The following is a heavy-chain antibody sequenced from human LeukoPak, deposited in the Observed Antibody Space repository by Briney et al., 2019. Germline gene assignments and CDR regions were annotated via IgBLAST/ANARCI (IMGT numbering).Heavy chain of an antibody. V-gene: IGHV1-2*02. Sequence: ASVKVSCKASGYTFTGYYMHWVRQAPGQGLEWMGWINPNSGGTNYAQKFQGRVTMTRDTSISTAYMELSRLRSDDTAVYYCAGDCLPTVAGSNNWFDPWGQGTLVTVSS. CDR3: AGDCLPTVAGSNNWFDP. CDR1: GYTFTGYY. J-gene: IGHJ5*02. CDR2: INPNSGGT. D-gene: IGHD6-19*01.